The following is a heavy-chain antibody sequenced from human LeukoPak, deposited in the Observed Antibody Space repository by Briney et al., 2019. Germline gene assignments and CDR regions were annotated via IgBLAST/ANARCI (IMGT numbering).Heavy chain of an antibody. Sequence: ASVKVSCKASGYSFTTYYMHWVRQAPGQGLEWMGIINPSGGSTNYGQKFQGRVTMTRDTSTSTVYMELSSLRSEDSAVYYCARWVLVGGYFDYWGQGTVVTVSS. CDR2: INPSGGST. CDR1: GYSFTTYY. CDR3: ARWVLVGGYFDY. J-gene: IGHJ4*02. D-gene: IGHD2-8*02. V-gene: IGHV1-46*01.